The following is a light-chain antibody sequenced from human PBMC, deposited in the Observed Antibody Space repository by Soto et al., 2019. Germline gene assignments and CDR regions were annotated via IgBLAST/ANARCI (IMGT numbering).Light chain of an antibody. Sequence: QSVLTQPPSASGTPGQRVTISCSGSSSNIGSNTVNWYQQLPGTAPKLVFHTNDQRPSGVPDRFSGSKSGTSASLAISGLHSEDEADYYCVAWDDSLNGYVVFGGGTKLTVL. CDR1: SSNIGSNT. V-gene: IGLV1-44*01. CDR2: TND. CDR3: VAWDDSLNGYVV. J-gene: IGLJ2*01.